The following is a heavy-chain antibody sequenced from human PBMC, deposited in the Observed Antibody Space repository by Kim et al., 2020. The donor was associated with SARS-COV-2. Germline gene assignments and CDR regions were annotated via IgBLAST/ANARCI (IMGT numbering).Heavy chain of an antibody. CDR1: GGSISSSSYY. Sequence: SETLSLTCTVSGGSISSSSYYWGWIRQPPGKGLEWIGRIYSSGSTYYNPSLNSLVPISVDTSNNQFSLTLSSLTAADTAVSYFARDSPMIHRFLFDYWC. J-gene: IGHJ4*01. CDR2: IYSSGST. D-gene: IGHD3-22*01. CDR3: ARDSPMIHRFLFDY. V-gene: IGHV4-39*07.